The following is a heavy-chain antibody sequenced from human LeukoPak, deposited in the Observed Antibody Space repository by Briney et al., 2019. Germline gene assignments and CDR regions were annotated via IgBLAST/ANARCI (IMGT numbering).Heavy chain of an antibody. J-gene: IGHJ6*02. D-gene: IGHD3-16*01. CDR2: IYSGGST. V-gene: IGHV3-53*01. CDR3: ARGTVWRLGSYGLDV. CDR1: GYTVSSKY. Sequence: GGSLRLSCVASGYTVSSKYMSWVRQAPGKGLEWVSVIYSGGSTYYGESVKGRFTISRDNSKNTVYLQMNALRAEDSAVYYCARGTVWRLGSYGLDVWGQGTTVTVSS.